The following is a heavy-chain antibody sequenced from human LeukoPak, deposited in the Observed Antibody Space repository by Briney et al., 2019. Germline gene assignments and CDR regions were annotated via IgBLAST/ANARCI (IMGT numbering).Heavy chain of an antibody. CDR3: ARSRMYSSSWYGFSGFDP. D-gene: IGHD6-13*01. J-gene: IGHJ5*02. CDR1: GSTVSSTT. Sequence: GGPLSPSWAPPGSTVSSTTRSWVRQAPGKGLEWASVIYSGGSTYYADSVKGRFTISRDNSKNTLYLQMNSLRAEDTAVYYCARSRMYSSSWYGFSGFDPWGQGTLVTVSS. CDR2: IYSGGST. V-gene: IGHV3-53*01.